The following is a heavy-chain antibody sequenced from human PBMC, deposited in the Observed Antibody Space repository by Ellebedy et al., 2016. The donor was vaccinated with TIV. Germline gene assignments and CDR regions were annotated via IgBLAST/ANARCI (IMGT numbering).Heavy chain of an antibody. J-gene: IGHJ4*02. CDR1: GFTFSSYW. D-gene: IGHD7-27*01. Sequence: GESLKISCAASGFTFSSYWMHWVRQAPGKGLVWVSRSNSDGSSTSYADAVKGRFTISRYNAKNTLYLQMNSLRAEDTAAYYCARDHPLGIENFDYWGQGTLVTVSS. CDR2: SNSDGSST. CDR3: ARDHPLGIENFDY. V-gene: IGHV3-74*01.